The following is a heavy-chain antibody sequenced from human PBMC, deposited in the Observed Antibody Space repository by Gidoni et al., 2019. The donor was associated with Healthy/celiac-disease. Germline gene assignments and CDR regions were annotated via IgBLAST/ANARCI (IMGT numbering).Heavy chain of an antibody. CDR2: ISGSGGST. CDR1: GFTFSSYA. CDR3: AKVPYDILTGYYSTKYYFDY. Sequence: EVQLLESGGGLVQPGGSLRLSCAASGFTFSSYAMSWVRQAPGKGLEWVSAISGSGGSTYYADSVKGRFTISRDNSKNTLYLQMNSLRAEDTAVYYCAKVPYDILTGYYSTKYYFDYWGQGTLVTVSS. V-gene: IGHV3-23*01. D-gene: IGHD3-9*01. J-gene: IGHJ4*02.